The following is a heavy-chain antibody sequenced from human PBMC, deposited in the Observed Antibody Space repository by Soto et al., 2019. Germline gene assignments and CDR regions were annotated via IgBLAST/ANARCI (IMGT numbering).Heavy chain of an antibody. J-gene: IGHJ4*02. D-gene: IGHD3-10*01. Sequence: GGSPRLSCAASGFTFSSYWMSWVRQAPGKGLEWVANIKQDGSEKYYVDSVKGRFTISRDNAKNSLYLQMNSLRAEDTAVYYCARVGLLWFGETYDYWGQGTLVTVSS. V-gene: IGHV3-7*01. CDR1: GFTFSSYW. CDR3: ARVGLLWFGETYDY. CDR2: IKQDGSEK.